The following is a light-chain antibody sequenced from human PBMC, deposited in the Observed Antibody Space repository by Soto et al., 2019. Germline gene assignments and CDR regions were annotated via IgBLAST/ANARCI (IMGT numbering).Light chain of an antibody. CDR2: EVS. V-gene: IGLV2-8*01. J-gene: IGLJ3*02. CDR1: SSDVGDYNY. CDR3: AGWDDSLLGPV. Sequence: QSVPTQPPSASGSPGQSVTISCTGTSSDVGDYNYVSWYQQHPGKAPKLIIYEVSKRPSGVPDRFSGSRSGTSASLVIAGLRSEDEAEYYCAGWDDSLLGPVFGGGTKVTVL.